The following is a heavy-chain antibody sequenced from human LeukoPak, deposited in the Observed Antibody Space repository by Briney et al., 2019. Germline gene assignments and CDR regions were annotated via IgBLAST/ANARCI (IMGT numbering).Heavy chain of an antibody. V-gene: IGHV3-11*01. CDR1: GFTFSDYY. CDR3: ARSGPLGSYYYGMDV. CDR2: NSSSGSTI. Sequence: GGSLRLSCAASGFTFSDYYMSWIRQAPGKGLEWVSYNSSSGSTIYYADSVKGRFTISRDNAKNSLYLQMNSLRAEDTAVYYCARSGPLGSYYYGMDVWGQGTTVTVSS. J-gene: IGHJ6*02. D-gene: IGHD1-26*01.